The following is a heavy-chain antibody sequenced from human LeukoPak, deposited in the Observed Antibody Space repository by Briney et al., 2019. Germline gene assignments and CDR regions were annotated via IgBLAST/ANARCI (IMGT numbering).Heavy chain of an antibody. CDR2: ISSSGSTI. J-gene: IGHJ6*04. CDR1: GFTFSSYE. D-gene: IGHD3-10*02. Sequence: GGSLRLSCAASGFTFSSYEMNWVRQAPGQGLEWVSHISSSGSTIYYADSVKGRFTISRDNAKNSLYLQMNSLRAEDTAVYYCAELGITMIGGVWGKGTTVTISS. CDR3: AELGITMIGGV. V-gene: IGHV3-48*03.